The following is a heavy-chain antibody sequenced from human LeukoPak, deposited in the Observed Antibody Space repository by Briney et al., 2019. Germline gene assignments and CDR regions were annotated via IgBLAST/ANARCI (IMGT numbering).Heavy chain of an antibody. J-gene: IGHJ4*02. D-gene: IGHD1-1*01. CDR1: GFTFSSYG. V-gene: IGHV3-30*03. CDR3: ARGILSTTGINDAVSDY. CDR2: ISYDGSEK. Sequence: PGGSLRLSCAASGFTFSSYGMHWVRQAPGKGLEGVAVISYDGSEKYYVDSVKGRFTISRDNAKNSLYLQMNSLRAEDTAVYYCARGILSTTGINDAVSDYWGQGTLVTVSS.